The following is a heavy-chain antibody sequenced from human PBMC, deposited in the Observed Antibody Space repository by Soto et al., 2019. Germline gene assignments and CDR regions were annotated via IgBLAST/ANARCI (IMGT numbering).Heavy chain of an antibody. J-gene: IGHJ4*02. Sequence: QITLKESGPTRVKPTQTITLTCTFSGFSLSTSGVGVGWIRQPPGKALERLALIYWYDDKRYSPSLKSRLTITKDTSKNQVVLTMTNMDPVDTATYYCAHRAGLQGNWNGGYFEFWGQGALVTVSS. CDR3: AHRAGLQGNWNGGYFEF. V-gene: IGHV2-5*01. CDR1: GFSLSTSGVG. D-gene: IGHD1-1*01. CDR2: IYWYDDK.